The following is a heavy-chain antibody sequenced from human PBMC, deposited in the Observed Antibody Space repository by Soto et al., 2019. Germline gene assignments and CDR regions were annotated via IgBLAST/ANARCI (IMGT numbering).Heavy chain of an antibody. V-gene: IGHV6-1*01. D-gene: IGHD7-27*01. CDR1: GDSVSSNSAA. J-gene: IGHJ3*02. CDR2: TYYRSKWYN. CDR3: ARIPDTTGESGDAFDI. Sequence: SQTLSLTCAISGDSVSSNSAAWNWIRQSPSRGLEWLGRTYYRSKWYNDYAVSVKSRITINQDTSKNQFSLQLNSVTPEDTAVYYCARIPDTTGESGDAFDIWGQGTMVTVSS.